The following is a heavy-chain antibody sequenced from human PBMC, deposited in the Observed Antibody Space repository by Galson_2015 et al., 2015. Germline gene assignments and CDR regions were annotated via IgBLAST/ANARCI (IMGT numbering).Heavy chain of an antibody. CDR2: IYYSGST. D-gene: IGHD2-2*01. CDR1: GGSVSSGNCY. J-gene: IGHJ4*02. Sequence: SETLSLTCTVSGGSVSSGNCYWSWIRQPPGKGLEWIGYIYYSGSTNYNPSLKSRVTISVDTSKNQFSLKLSSVTAADTAVYYCARDDLIVVVPAAIRTTARVFDYWGQGTLVTVSS. V-gene: IGHV4-61*01. CDR3: ARDDLIVVVPAAIRTTARVFDY.